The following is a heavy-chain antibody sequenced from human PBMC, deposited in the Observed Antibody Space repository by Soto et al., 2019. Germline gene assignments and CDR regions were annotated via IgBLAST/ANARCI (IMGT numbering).Heavy chain of an antibody. CDR1: GYTFTSYD. CDR3: ARELSSSWRFDY. CDR2: MNPNSGNT. Sequence: ASVKVSCKASGYTFTSYDINWVRQATGQGLEWMGWMNPNSGNTGYAQKFQGRATMTRNTSISTAYMELSSLRSEDTAVYYCARELSSSWRFDYWGQGTLVTVSS. J-gene: IGHJ4*02. V-gene: IGHV1-8*01. D-gene: IGHD6-13*01.